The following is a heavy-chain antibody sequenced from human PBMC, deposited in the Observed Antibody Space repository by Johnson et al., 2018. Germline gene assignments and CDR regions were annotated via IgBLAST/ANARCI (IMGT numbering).Heavy chain of an antibody. CDR3: AREGRVGAPPDYYYGMDV. V-gene: IGHV3-11*01. J-gene: IGHJ6*02. Sequence: QVQLVESGGGLVKPGGSLRLSCAASEFTFRNYYMSWIRQAPGKALEWVSCISGSGNTIYYADSVKGRFTIPRDNAKNSLFLQMNSLRAEDTAVYYCAREGRVGAPPDYYYGMDVWGQGTTVTVSS. CDR1: EFTFRNYY. D-gene: IGHD3-10*01. CDR2: ISGSGNTI.